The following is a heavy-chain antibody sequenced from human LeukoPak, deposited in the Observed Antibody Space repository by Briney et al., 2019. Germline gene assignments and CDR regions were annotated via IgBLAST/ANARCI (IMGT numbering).Heavy chain of an antibody. CDR1: GYSFTSYW. CDR2: IYPADSDT. D-gene: IGHD3-9*01. Sequence: PGESLKISCKGSGYSFTSYWIGWVRQMPGKGLEWMGIIYPADSDTRYSPSFQGQVTISADKSISTAYLQWSSLKASDTAMYYCARAPGDILTGYLLPLDYWGQGTLVTVSS. J-gene: IGHJ4*02. CDR3: ARAPGDILTGYLLPLDY. V-gene: IGHV5-51*01.